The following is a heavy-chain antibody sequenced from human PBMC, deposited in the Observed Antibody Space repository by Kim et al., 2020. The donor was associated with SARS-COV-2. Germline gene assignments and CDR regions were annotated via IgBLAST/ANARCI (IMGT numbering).Heavy chain of an antibody. J-gene: IGHJ4*02. CDR1: GFSFNFYS. CDR3: VRDHLWAFDL. V-gene: IGHV3-48*04. D-gene: IGHD3-10*01. CDR2: INRDSDNI. Sequence: GGSLRLSCVASGFSFNFYSMNWVRQAPGKGLEWVSYINRDSDNIRYADSVRGRFTVSRDNAKNSLYLQMNSLSAEDTALYYCVRDHLWAFDLWGQGTLV.